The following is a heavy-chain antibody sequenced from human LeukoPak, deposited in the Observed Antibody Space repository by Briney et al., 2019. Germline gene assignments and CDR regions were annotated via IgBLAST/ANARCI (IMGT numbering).Heavy chain of an antibody. CDR2: IYSGST. Sequence: GGSLGLSCTVSGFTVSSNSMSWVRQAPGKGLEWVSFIYSGSTHYSDSVKGRFTISRDNAKNSLYLQMNSLRAEDTAVYYCARDLIVGTTIRYYFDYWGQGTLVTVSS. D-gene: IGHD1-26*01. CDR3: ARDLIVGTTIRYYFDY. CDR1: GFTVSSNS. J-gene: IGHJ4*02. V-gene: IGHV3-53*01.